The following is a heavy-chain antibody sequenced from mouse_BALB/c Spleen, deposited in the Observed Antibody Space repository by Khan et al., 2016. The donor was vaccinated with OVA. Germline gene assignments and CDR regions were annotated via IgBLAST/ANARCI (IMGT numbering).Heavy chain of an antibody. CDR3: SRVYGGDFDY. CDR2: ISYSGNT. J-gene: IGHJ2*01. CDR1: GYSITSDYA. D-gene: IGHD1-1*01. V-gene: IGHV3-2*02. Sequence: EVQLLESGPGLVKPSQSLSLICTVTGYSITSDYAWNWIRQFPGNKLEWMGFISYSGNTNYNPSLKSRFSITRDTSKNQFFLQLNSVTTEDTATYYCSRVYGGDFDYWGHGTTLTVSS.